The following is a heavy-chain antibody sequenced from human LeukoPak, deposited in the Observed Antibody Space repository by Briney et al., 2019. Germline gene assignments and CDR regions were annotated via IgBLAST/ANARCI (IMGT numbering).Heavy chain of an antibody. D-gene: IGHD3-22*01. CDR2: FDPEDGET. Sequence: ASVKVSCKVSGYTLTELSMHWARQAPGKGLEWMGGFDPEDGETIYAQKFQGRVTMTEDTSTDTAYMELSSLRSEDTAVYYCATAATLPYYDSSGYYARWGQGTLVTVSS. J-gene: IGHJ4*02. CDR1: GYTLTELS. CDR3: ATAATLPYYDSSGYYAR. V-gene: IGHV1-24*01.